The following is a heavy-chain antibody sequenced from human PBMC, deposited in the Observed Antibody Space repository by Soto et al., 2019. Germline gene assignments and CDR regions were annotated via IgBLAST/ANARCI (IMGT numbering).Heavy chain of an antibody. D-gene: IGHD2-8*02. CDR2: TYYRSKWYN. Sequence: KQSQTLSLTCAISGDSVSSNSAAWNWIRQSPSRGLEWLGRTYYRSKWYNDYAVSVKSRITINPDTSKNQFSLQLNSVTPEDTAVYYCAREYWDPREGIYYYGMDVWGQGTTVTVSS. CDR1: GDSVSSNSAA. CDR3: AREYWDPREGIYYYGMDV. V-gene: IGHV6-1*01. J-gene: IGHJ6*02.